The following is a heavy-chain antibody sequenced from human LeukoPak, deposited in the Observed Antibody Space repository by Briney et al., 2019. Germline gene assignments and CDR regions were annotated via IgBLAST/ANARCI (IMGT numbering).Heavy chain of an antibody. CDR3: TRRPYSSSWYYFDY. CDR1: GFTFSDYY. V-gene: IGHV3-11*04. J-gene: IGHJ4*02. Sequence: GGSLRLSCAVSGFTFSDYYMSWVRQAPGKGLEWVSYISSSGSMLHYADSVEGRFTISRQMSSLRVEDTAVYYCTRRPYSSSWYYFDYWGQGTLVTVSS. CDR2: ISSSGSML. D-gene: IGHD6-13*01.